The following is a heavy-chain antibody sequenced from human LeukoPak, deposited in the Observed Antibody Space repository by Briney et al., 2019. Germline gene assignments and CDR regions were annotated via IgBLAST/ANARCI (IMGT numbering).Heavy chain of an antibody. Sequence: SETLSLTCTVSGGSINSFYSSWIRQLPGKGLGWIGYIYYSGSTNYNPSLKSRVTISVDTSKNQFSLRLNSVTAADTAVYYCASATYGYCSSTSCYTDYYYYYMDVWGKGTTVTVSS. J-gene: IGHJ6*03. V-gene: IGHV4-59*01. CDR2: IYYSGST. CDR1: GGSINSFY. D-gene: IGHD2-2*02. CDR3: ASATYGYCSSTSCYTDYYYYYMDV.